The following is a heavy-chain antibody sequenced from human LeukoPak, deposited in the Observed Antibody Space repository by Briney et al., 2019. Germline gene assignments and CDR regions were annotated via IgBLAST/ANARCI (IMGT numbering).Heavy chain of an antibody. CDR3: ATSSDAMTSTTFDI. D-gene: IGHD2-2*01. CDR2: IIPIIGTA. CDR1: GGTFSNYV. J-gene: IGHJ3*02. V-gene: IGHV1-69*01. Sequence: SVKVSFNASGGTFSNYVLSWVRQAPGQGLEWMGGIIPIIGTANYAQKFQGRVTITVDESTSTAYLEVSTLRSEDTALYYCATSSDAMTSTTFDIWGQGTMVSVSS.